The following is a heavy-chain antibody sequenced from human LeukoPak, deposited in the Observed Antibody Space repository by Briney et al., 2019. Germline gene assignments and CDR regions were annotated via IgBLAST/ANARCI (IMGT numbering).Heavy chain of an antibody. CDR2: ISGSGGST. D-gene: IGHD2-15*01. J-gene: IGHJ4*02. Sequence: PGGSLRLSCAASGFTFSSYAMSWVRQAPGKGLEWVSAISGSGGSTYYADSAKGRFTISRDNSKNTLYLQMNSLRAEDTAVYYCAKDLPIVVVVAATPSFDYWGQGTLVTVSS. V-gene: IGHV3-23*01. CDR3: AKDLPIVVVVAATPSFDY. CDR1: GFTFSSYA.